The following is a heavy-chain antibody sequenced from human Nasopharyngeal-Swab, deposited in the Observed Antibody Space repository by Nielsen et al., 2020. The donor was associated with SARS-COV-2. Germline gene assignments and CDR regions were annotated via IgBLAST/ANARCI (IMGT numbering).Heavy chain of an antibody. J-gene: IGHJ4*02. CDR3: ARTDVGAAGYYFDY. CDR1: GFTFSSYS. D-gene: IGHD1-26*01. Sequence: LSLTCAASGFTFSSYSMNWVRQAPGKGLEWVSYISSSSSTIYYADSVKGRFTISSDNAKNSLYLQMNSLRDEDTAVYYCARTDVGAAGYYFDYWGQGTLVTVSS. CDR2: ISSSSSTI. V-gene: IGHV3-48*02.